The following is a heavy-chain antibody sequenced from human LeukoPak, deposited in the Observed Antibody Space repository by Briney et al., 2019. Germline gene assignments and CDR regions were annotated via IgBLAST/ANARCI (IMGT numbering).Heavy chain of an antibody. J-gene: IGHJ4*02. CDR2: IYTSGST. V-gene: IGHV4-61*02. CDR1: GGSISSGSYY. CDR3: ARVTVGATGGDY. Sequence: SQTLSLTCTVSGGSISSGSYYWSWIRQPAGKGLEWIGRIYTSGSTNYNPSLKSRVTFSVDTSKNQFSLKLSSVTAADTAVYYCARVTVGATGGDYWGQGTLVTVSS. D-gene: IGHD1-26*01.